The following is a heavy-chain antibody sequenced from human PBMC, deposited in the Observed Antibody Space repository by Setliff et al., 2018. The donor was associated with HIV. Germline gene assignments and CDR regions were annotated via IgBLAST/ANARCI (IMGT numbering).Heavy chain of an antibody. Sequence: PGGSLRLSCAASGFTFSIYPMNWVRQSPGKGLEWVAFISYDGSNEYYADSVKGRFTISRDNWKNTAYLQMNSLRTEDTAVYYCARERGKYCSGGRCYKENAFDLWGQGTMVTVSS. D-gene: IGHD2-15*01. V-gene: IGHV3-30*04. CDR1: GFTFSIYP. J-gene: IGHJ3*01. CDR3: ARERGKYCSGGRCYKENAFDL. CDR2: ISYDGSNE.